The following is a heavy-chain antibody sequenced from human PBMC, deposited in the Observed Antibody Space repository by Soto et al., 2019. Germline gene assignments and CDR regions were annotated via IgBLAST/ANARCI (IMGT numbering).Heavy chain of an antibody. CDR1: GGSISSGGYY. Sequence: QVQLQESGPGLVKPSQTLSLTCTVSGGSISSGGYYWSWIRQHPGKGLEWIGYIYYSGSTYYNPSLKSRVTISVDTSKNQFSLKLSSVTAADTAVYYCARDCLFYYDSSGYYKPAPLNYFDYWGQGTLVTVSS. CDR2: IYYSGST. D-gene: IGHD3-22*01. V-gene: IGHV4-31*03. J-gene: IGHJ4*02. CDR3: ARDCLFYYDSSGYYKPAPLNYFDY.